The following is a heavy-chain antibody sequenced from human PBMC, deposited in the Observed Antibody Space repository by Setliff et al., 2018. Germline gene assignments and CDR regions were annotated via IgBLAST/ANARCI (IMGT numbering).Heavy chain of an antibody. Sequence: ASVKVSCKASGYTFANYAMNWVRQAPGKGLEWMGWISAYNGNTNYAQKLQGRVTMTTDTSKSTAYMERRSLRSDDPAVYYCARYITGTTSVDYWGQGTLVTVSS. V-gene: IGHV1-18*01. D-gene: IGHD1-7*01. J-gene: IGHJ4*02. CDR2: ISAYNGNT. CDR1: GYTFANYA. CDR3: ARYITGTTSVDY.